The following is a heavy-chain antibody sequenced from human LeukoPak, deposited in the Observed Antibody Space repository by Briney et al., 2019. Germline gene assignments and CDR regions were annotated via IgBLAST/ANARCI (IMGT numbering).Heavy chain of an antibody. Sequence: GGSLRLSCEASGFTFSGSAMHWVRQASGKGLEWFGRIRSKANSYATAYAASVKGRFTISRDDSKNTAYLQMNSLKTEDTAVYYCTTSPGDDFWSGYYFDYWGQGTLVTVSS. V-gene: IGHV3-73*01. D-gene: IGHD3-3*01. CDR1: GFTFSGSA. CDR3: TTSPGDDFWSGYYFDY. CDR2: IRSKANSYAT. J-gene: IGHJ4*02.